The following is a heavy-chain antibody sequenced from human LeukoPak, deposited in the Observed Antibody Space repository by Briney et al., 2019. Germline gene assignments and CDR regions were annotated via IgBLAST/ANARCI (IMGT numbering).Heavy chain of an antibody. D-gene: IGHD3-10*01. V-gene: IGHV4-34*01. Sequence: SETLSLTCAVYGGSFSGYYWSWIRQPPGKGLEWIGEINHSGSTNYNPSLKSRVTISVDTSKNQFSLKLSSVTAADTAVYYYARLSRGSLADYWGQGTLVTVSS. CDR1: GGSFSGYY. J-gene: IGHJ4*02. CDR2: INHSGST. CDR3: ARLSRGSLADY.